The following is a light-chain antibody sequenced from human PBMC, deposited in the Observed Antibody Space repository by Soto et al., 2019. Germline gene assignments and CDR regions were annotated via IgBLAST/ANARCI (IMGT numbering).Light chain of an antibody. Sequence: QSALAQPASVSGSFGQSTTISCSGPNTDLGVYGYVSWYQHHPGKAPKLLIYDVNNRPSGMSDRFSGSKSGDTASLTISGLQAEDEADYFCFSKISGFVYGFGTGTKVTVL. V-gene: IGLV2-14*01. J-gene: IGLJ1*01. CDR1: NTDLGVYGY. CDR3: FSKISGFVYG. CDR2: DVN.